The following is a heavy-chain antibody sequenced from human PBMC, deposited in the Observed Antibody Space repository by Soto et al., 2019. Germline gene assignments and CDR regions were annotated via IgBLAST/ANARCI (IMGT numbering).Heavy chain of an antibody. J-gene: IGHJ3*02. V-gene: IGHV3-48*02. CDR2: ISSSSSTI. Sequence: EVQLVESGGGLVQPGGSLRLSCAASGFTFSSYSMNWVRQAPGKGLEWVSYISSSSSTIYYADSVKGRFTISRDNAKNSLYLQMNRLRDEDTAVYYCARDPTTYSYGYWYAFDIWGQGTMVTVSS. D-gene: IGHD5-18*01. CDR3: ARDPTTYSYGYWYAFDI. CDR1: GFTFSSYS.